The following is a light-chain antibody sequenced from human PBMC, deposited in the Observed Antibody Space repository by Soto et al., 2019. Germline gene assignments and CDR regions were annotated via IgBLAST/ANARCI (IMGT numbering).Light chain of an antibody. CDR2: DAS. CDR1: QSISSW. V-gene: IGKV1-5*01. J-gene: IGKJ1*01. Sequence: DIQMTQSPSTLSASVGDTVTITCRASQSISSWLAWYQQKPGKAPNLLIYDASSLESGVPSKFSGSGSGTDFTLTISSLQPDDFATYYCQQYNDDSPWTFGQGTKVEIK. CDR3: QQYNDDSPWT.